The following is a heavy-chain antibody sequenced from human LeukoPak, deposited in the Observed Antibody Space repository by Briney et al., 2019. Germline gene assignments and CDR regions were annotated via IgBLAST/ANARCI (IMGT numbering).Heavy chain of an antibody. Sequence: GASVKVSCKASGYTFTSYYMHWVRQAPGQGLEWMGIINPSGGSTSYAQKFQGRVTMTRDMSTSTVYMELSSLRSEDTAVYYCARGRLGSMIVVVGYFDYWGQGTLVTASS. CDR3: ARGRLGSMIVVVGYFDY. CDR1: GYTFTSYY. D-gene: IGHD3-22*01. CDR2: INPSGGST. V-gene: IGHV1-46*01. J-gene: IGHJ4*02.